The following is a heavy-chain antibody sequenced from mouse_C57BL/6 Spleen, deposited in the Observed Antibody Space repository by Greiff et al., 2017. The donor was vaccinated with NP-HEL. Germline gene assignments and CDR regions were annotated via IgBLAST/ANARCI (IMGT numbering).Heavy chain of an antibody. D-gene: IGHD2-3*01. J-gene: IGHJ2*01. CDR3: VREGMISYFDY. V-gene: IGHV10-1*01. CDR1: GFSFNTYA. CDR2: IRSKSNNYAT. Sequence: EVQFVESGGGLVQPKGSLKLSCAASGFSFNTYAMNWVRQAPGKGLEWVARIRSKSNNYATYYADSVKDRFTISRDDSESMLYLQMNNLKTEDTAMYYCVREGMISYFDYWGQGTTLTVSS.